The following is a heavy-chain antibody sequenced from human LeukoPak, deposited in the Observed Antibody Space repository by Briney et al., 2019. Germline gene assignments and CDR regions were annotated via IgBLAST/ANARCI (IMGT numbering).Heavy chain of an antibody. Sequence: PGGSLRLSCAASGFTFSSYAMHWVRQAPGKGLEWVAVISYDGSNKYYADSVKGRFTISRDNSKNTLYLQMNSLRAEDTAVYYCARDGSITMIVVVITTLDYWGQGTLVTVSS. CDR1: GFTFSSYA. CDR3: ARDGSITMIVVVITTLDY. J-gene: IGHJ4*02. CDR2: ISYDGSNK. D-gene: IGHD3-22*01. V-gene: IGHV3-30-3*01.